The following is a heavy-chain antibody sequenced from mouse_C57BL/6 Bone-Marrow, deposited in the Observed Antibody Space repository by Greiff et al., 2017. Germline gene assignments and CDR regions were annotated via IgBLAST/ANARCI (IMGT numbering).Heavy chain of an antibody. Sequence: VQLQQPVTELVKPGASVKLSCKASGYTFTSYWMHWVKQRPGQGLEWIGNINPSNGGTNYNEKFKSKATLTVDKSSSTAYMQLSSLTSEDSAVYYCTYGSSPYWYFDVWGTGTTVTVSS. CDR3: TYGSSPYWYFDV. D-gene: IGHD1-1*01. J-gene: IGHJ1*03. CDR2: INPSNGGT. CDR1: GYTFTSYW. V-gene: IGHV1-53*01.